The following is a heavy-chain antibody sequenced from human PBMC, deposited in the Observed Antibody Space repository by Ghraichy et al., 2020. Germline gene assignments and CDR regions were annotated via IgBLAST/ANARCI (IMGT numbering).Heavy chain of an antibody. J-gene: IGHJ4*02. CDR3: AKVLTSTHRQYYFDY. CDR1: GFTFSSYG. Sequence: GGSLRLSCAASGFTFSSYGMSWVRQAPGKGLEWVSAISESGSDTWYADSVKGRFTISRDSSRNTLYLQMNSLRPEDTAVYYCAKVLTSTHRQYYFDYWGQGALVTVSS. D-gene: IGHD1-1*01. V-gene: IGHV3-23*01. CDR2: ISESGSDT.